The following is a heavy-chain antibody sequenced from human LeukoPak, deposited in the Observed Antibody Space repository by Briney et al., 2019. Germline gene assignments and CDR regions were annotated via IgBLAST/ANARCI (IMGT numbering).Heavy chain of an antibody. CDR2: IGGSGVST. V-gene: IGHV3-23*01. D-gene: IGHD3-10*01. CDR3: AKEWDMVRGVITA. CDR1: GFTFSSYA. Sequence: RTGGSLRLSCAASGFTFSSYAMSWVRQAPGKGLEWVSGIGGSGVSTYYADSVKGRFTISRDNSKNTLYLQMNSLRAEDTAVYYCAKEWDMVRGVITAWGQGTLVTVSS. J-gene: IGHJ5*02.